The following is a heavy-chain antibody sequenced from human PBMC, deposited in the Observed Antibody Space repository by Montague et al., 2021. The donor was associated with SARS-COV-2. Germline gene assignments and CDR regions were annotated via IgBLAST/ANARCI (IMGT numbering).Heavy chain of an antibody. D-gene: IGHD3-22*01. CDR1: GGSISSSSYY. CDR3: ASPTYYYDSSGSDAFGI. CDR2: IYYSGST. Sequence: SETLSLTCTVSGGSISSSSYYWGWIRQPPGKGLEWIGSIYYSGSTYYNPSPKSRVTISVDTSKNQFSLKLSSVTAADTAVYYCASPTYYYDSSGSDAFGIWGQGTMVTVSS. J-gene: IGHJ3*02. V-gene: IGHV4-39*01.